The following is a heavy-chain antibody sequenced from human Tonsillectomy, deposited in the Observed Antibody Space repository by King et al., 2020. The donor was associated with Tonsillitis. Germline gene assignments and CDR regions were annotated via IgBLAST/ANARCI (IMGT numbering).Heavy chain of an antibody. Sequence: VQLVESGGGLVTPGGSLRLSCAASGFTFSIYNMNWVRQAPGKGLEWVATISSRGTYIFYADSLKGRFTISRDNAKNSLYLQMNSLRAEDTAIYYCASEDNIWRVPSYFHYWGQGPLVTVSS. CDR1: GFTFSIYN. CDR2: ISSRGTYI. D-gene: IGHD3-3*01. V-gene: IGHV3-21*01. J-gene: IGHJ4*02. CDR3: ASEDNIWRVPSYFHY.